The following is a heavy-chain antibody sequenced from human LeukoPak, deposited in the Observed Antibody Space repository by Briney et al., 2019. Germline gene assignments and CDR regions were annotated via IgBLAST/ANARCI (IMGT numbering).Heavy chain of an antibody. V-gene: IGHV3-23*01. CDR3: AKDTLLYSSSWYSTNY. Sequence: GGSLRLSCAASGFTCSYVMSWVRQAPGKGLEWVSDIVGSGGKTYYTDSVKGRFTITRDNSKNTLYLQMNSLRAEDTAVYYCAKDTLLYSSSWYSTNYWGQGTLVTVSS. CDR1: GFTCSYV. CDR2: IVGSGGKT. D-gene: IGHD6-13*01. J-gene: IGHJ4*02.